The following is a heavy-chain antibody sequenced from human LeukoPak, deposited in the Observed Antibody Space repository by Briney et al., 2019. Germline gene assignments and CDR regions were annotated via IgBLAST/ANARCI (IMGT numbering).Heavy chain of an antibody. CDR2: INPSGGST. D-gene: IGHD7-27*01. J-gene: IGHJ6*02. CDR1: GYTFTSYY. Sequence: ASVKVSCKASGYTFTSYYMHWVRQAPGQGLEWMGIINPSGGSTSYAQKFQGRVTMTRDTSTSTVYMELSSLRSEDTAVYYCARVGETGDRYYYYYGMDVWGQGTTVTVSS. CDR3: ARVGETGDRYYYYYGMDV. V-gene: IGHV1-46*01.